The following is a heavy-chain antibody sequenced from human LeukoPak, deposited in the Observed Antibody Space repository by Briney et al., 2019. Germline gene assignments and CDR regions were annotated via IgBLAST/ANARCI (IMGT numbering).Heavy chain of an antibody. V-gene: IGHV4-4*07. CDR3: ARGTYNDAWYGDL. J-gene: IGHJ5*02. CDR2: IYSSGTT. CDR1: GGSISSYT. D-gene: IGHD3-16*01. Sequence: SETLSLTCTVSGGSISSYTWSWTRQPAGMRLEWIGRIYSSGTTNYNPSFESRVTMSVDTSKNQFYLKLTSVTAADTAVYYCARGTYNDAWYGDLWGQGSLVTVSS.